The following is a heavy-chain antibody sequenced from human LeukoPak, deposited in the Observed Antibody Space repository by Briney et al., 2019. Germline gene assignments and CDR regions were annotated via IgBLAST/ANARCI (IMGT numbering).Heavy chain of an antibody. Sequence: GESLKLSCKGSGCCFSNFWIGWVRQMPGKGLEWMGIIYPGDSHTRYSPSFQGQVTISADKSITTAYLQWSSLKASDTAMYYCARHGTPAAAGGAFDIWGHGTMVTVSS. V-gene: IGHV5-51*01. CDR3: ARHGTPAAAGGAFDI. CDR1: GCCFSNFW. CDR2: IYPGDSHT. J-gene: IGHJ3*02. D-gene: IGHD6-13*01.